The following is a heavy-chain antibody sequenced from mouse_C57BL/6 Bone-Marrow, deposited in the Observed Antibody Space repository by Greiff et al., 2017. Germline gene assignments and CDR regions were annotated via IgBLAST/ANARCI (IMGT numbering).Heavy chain of an antibody. CDR1: GYTFTGYW. V-gene: IGHV1-9*01. Sequence: VQLQQSGAELMKPGASVKLSCKATGYTFTGYWIEWVKQRPGHGLEWIGEILPGSGRTNYNEKFKGKATFTADTSSNTAYMPLSSLTTEDSAIYYCASPYYYGSPYYAMDDWGQGTSVTVSS. CDR3: ASPYYYGSPYYAMDD. D-gene: IGHD1-1*01. CDR2: ILPGSGRT. J-gene: IGHJ4*01.